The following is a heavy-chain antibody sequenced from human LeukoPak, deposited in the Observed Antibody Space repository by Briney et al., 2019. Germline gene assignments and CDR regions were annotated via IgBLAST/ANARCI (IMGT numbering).Heavy chain of an antibody. J-gene: IGHJ4*02. CDR3: AKDWLSGSSGSDY. CDR2: IRYDGSNK. Sequence: GGSLRLSCAASGFTFSSYGMHWVRQAPGKGLEWVAFIRYDGSNKYYADSVKGRFTISRDNSKNTLYLQMNSLRAEDTAVYYCAKDWLSGSSGSDYWGQGTLVTVSS. D-gene: IGHD3-22*01. CDR1: GFTFSSYG. V-gene: IGHV3-30*02.